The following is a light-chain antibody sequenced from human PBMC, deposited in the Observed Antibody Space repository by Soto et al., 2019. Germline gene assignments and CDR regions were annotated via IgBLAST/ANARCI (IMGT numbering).Light chain of an antibody. CDR1: SSDVGGYNY. Sequence: QSALTQPASVSGSPGQSITVSCTGTSSDVGGYNYVSWYQQHPGKAPKFIIYDVSNRPSGVSNRFSGSKSGNTASLTISGLQAEEEADYYCSLYTSSNNRQIVVGTGTKVTVL. CDR2: DVS. J-gene: IGLJ1*01. CDR3: SLYTSSNNRQIV. V-gene: IGLV2-14*01.